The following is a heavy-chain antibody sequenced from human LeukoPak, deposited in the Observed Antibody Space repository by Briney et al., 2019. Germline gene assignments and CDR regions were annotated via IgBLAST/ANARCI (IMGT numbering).Heavy chain of an antibody. CDR3: ARRYYDNFDY. D-gene: IGHD3-22*01. J-gene: IGHJ4*02. CDR1: GFTFDDYG. Sequence: GGSLRLSCAASGFTFDDYGMSWVRQAPGKGPEWVSGINWNGGSTGYADSVKGRFTISRDNAKNSLYLQMNSLRAEDTAVYYCARRYYDNFDYWGQGTLVTVSS. V-gene: IGHV3-20*04. CDR2: INWNGGST.